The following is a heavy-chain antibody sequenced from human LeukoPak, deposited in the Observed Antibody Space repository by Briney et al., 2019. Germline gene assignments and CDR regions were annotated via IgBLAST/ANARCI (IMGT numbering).Heavy chain of an antibody. V-gene: IGHV4-34*01. CDR2: INHSGST. CDR1: GGSFSGYY. Sequence: SETLSLTCALYGGSFSGYYWSWIRQPPGKGLEWIGEINHSGSTNYNPSLKSRVTISVDTSKNQFSLKLSSVTAADTAVYYCAREYSSSSGPFDYWGQGTLVTVSS. D-gene: IGHD6-13*01. J-gene: IGHJ4*02. CDR3: AREYSSSSGPFDY.